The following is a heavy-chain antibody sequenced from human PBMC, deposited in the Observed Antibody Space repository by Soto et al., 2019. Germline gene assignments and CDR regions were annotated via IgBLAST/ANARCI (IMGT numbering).Heavy chain of an antibody. Sequence: QVQLQESSPGLVKPSQTLSLTCTVSGGSISSGGYYWSWIRQHPGKGLEWIGYIYYSGSTYYNPSLKSRVTISVDTSKNQFSLKLSSVTAADTAVYYCARGRVPAAMSYYFDYWGQGTLVTVSS. CDR3: ARGRVPAAMSYYFDY. CDR2: IYYSGST. D-gene: IGHD2-2*01. V-gene: IGHV4-31*03. CDR1: GGSISSGGYY. J-gene: IGHJ4*02.